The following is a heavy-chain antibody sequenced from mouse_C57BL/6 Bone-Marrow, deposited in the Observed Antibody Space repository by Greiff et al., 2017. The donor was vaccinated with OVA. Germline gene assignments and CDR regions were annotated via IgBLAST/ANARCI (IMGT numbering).Heavy chain of an antibody. CDR1: GYTFTSYW. D-gene: IGHD2-1*01. J-gene: IGHJ1*03. CDR3: ARRYYGNYWYFDV. Sequence: QVQLQQPGAELVRPGTSVKLSCKASGYTFTSYWMHWVKQRPGQGLEWIGVIDPSDSYTNYNQKFKGKATLTVDTSSSTAYMQLSSLTSEDSAVYYCARRYYGNYWYFDVWGTGTTVTVSS. CDR2: IDPSDSYT. V-gene: IGHV1-59*01.